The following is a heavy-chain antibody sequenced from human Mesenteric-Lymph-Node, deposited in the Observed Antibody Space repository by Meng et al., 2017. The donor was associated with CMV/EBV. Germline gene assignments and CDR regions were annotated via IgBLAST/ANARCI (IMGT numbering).Heavy chain of an antibody. CDR3: AKEITRNYDFWY. Sequence: GGSLRLSCAASGFTFSSYAMTWVRQAPGKGLEWVSAITGSVGSTYYADSVKGRFTNSRDNSKNTLYLQMNSLRAEDTAVYYCAKEITRNYDFWYWGQGTLVTVSS. V-gene: IGHV3-23*01. CDR1: GFTFSSYA. J-gene: IGHJ4*02. CDR2: ITGSVGST. D-gene: IGHD3-3*01.